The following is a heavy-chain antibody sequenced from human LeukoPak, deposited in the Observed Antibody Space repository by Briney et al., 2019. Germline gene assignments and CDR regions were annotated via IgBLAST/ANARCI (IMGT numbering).Heavy chain of an antibody. V-gene: IGHV4-34*01. CDR3: ASVGSGSYYYYFDY. Sequence: PSETLSLTCAVYGGSFSGYYWSWIRQPPGKGLEWIGEINHSGSTNYNPSLKSRVTISVDTSKNQFSLKLSSVTAADTAVYYCASVGSGSYYYYFDYWGQGTLVTVSS. J-gene: IGHJ4*02. CDR2: INHSGST. D-gene: IGHD3-10*01. CDR1: GGSFSGYY.